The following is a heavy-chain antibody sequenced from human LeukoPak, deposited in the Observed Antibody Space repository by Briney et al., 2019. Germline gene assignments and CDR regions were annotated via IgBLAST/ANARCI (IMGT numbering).Heavy chain of an antibody. Sequence: GASVTVSCKASGDTFTTYAIHWVRQAPGQRLEWMGWINAGSGYTKYSQNFQGRVTITRDTSASTAYMELSSLRSEDTAVYYCARGSGLLDYGDPLNWFDPWGQGTLVTVSS. CDR1: GDTFTTYA. V-gene: IGHV1-3*01. CDR3: ARGSGLLDYGDPLNWFDP. D-gene: IGHD4-17*01. J-gene: IGHJ5*02. CDR2: INAGSGYT.